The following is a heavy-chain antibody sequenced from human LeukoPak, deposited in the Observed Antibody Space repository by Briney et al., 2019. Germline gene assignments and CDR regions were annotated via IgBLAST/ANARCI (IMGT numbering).Heavy chain of an antibody. CDR1: GFTVSSNY. CDR2: IYSGGST. J-gene: IGHJ3*02. D-gene: IGHD3-22*01. CDR3: AREGGGYYDSSGYQDAFDI. Sequence: GSLRLSCAASGFTVSSNYMSWVRQAPGKGLEWVSVIYSGGSTYYADSVKGRFTISRDNSKNTLYLQMNSLRAEDTAVYYCAREGGGYYDSSGYQDAFDIWGQGTMVTVSS. V-gene: IGHV3-66*01.